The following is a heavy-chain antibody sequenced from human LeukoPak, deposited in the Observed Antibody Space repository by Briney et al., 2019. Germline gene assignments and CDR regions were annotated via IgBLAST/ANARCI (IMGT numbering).Heavy chain of an antibody. CDR2: ISYDGSNK. D-gene: IGHD3-10*01. CDR3: AKDTQGGVRLTDGMDV. J-gene: IGHJ6*02. Sequence: GGSLRLSCAASGFTFSSYGMHWVRQAPGKGLEWVAVISYDGSNKYYADSVKGRFTISRDNSKNTLYLQMNSLRAEDTAVYYCAKDTQGGVRLTDGMDVWGQGTTVTVSS. V-gene: IGHV3-30*18. CDR1: GFTFSSYG.